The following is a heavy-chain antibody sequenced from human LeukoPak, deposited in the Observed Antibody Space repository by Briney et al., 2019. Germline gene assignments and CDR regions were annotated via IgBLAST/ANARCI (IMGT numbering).Heavy chain of an antibody. CDR3: ARLTRGGTAFDI. D-gene: IGHD2-15*01. J-gene: IGHJ3*02. CDR1: GYTPTNYY. Sequence: GASVKVSCKASGYTPTNYYIHWVRQAPGQGLEWMGISNPNGGSTSYAQQFQGRVTMTRDTSTSTVYMELTSLRSEDTALYYCARLTRGGTAFDIWGQGTMVTVSS. V-gene: IGHV1-46*01. CDR2: SNPNGGST.